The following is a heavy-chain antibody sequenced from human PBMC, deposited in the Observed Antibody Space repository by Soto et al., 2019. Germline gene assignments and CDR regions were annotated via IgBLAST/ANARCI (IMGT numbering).Heavy chain of an antibody. CDR3: VRGGLYYDSSGYAFDI. J-gene: IGHJ3*02. CDR2: INPNSGGT. Sequence: ASVKVSCKASGYTFTGYYMHWVRQAPGQGLEWMGWINPNSGGTNYAQKFQGRVTMTRDTSISTAYMELSRLRSDDTAVYYCVRGGLYYDSSGYAFDIWGQGTMVTVSS. D-gene: IGHD3-22*01. V-gene: IGHV1-2*02. CDR1: GYTFTGYY.